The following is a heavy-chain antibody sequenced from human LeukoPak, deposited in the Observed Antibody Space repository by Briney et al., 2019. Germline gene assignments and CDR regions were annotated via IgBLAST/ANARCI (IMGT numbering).Heavy chain of an antibody. V-gene: IGHV4-59*01. D-gene: IGHD5-12*01. CDR3: ARLSKPANWFDP. J-gene: IGHJ5*02. Sequence: SETLSLTCAVYGGSFSSYYWSWIRQPPGKGLEWIGYIYFTGSSNYNPSLNSRVTISLDTSKNQFSLKLGSVTAADTAVYYCARLSKPANWFDPWGQGTLVTVSS. CDR1: GGSFSSYY. CDR2: IYFTGSS.